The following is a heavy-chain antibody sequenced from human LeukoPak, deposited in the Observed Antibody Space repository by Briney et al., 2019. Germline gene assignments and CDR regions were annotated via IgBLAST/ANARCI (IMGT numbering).Heavy chain of an antibody. D-gene: IGHD2-2*01. V-gene: IGHV3-9*01. CDR1: GFTFDDYA. J-gene: IGHJ2*01. CDR3: ARGQYCSSTSYCAEGDWYFDL. Sequence: GGSLRLSCAASGFTFDDYAMHWVRQAPGKGLEWVSGISWNSGSIGYADSVKGRFTISRDNAKNSLYLQMNSLRAEDTAVYFCARGQYCSSTSYCAEGDWYFDLWGRGTLVTVSS. CDR2: ISWNSGSI.